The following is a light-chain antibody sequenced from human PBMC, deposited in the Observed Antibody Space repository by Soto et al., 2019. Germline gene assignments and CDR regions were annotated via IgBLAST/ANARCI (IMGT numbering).Light chain of an antibody. CDR3: QQYYSYPAT. CDR2: DAS. Sequence: DIQMTQSPSTLSASVGDGVTITCRASQSIDDWLAWYQQKPGKAPKLLIHDASSLESGVPSRFGGSGSGTEFTLAISSLQTDDFATYHCQQYYSYPATFGQGTRLEIK. J-gene: IGKJ2*01. CDR1: QSIDDW. V-gene: IGKV1-5*01.